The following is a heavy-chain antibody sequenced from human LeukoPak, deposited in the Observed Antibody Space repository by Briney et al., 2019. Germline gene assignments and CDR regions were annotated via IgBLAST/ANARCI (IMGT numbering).Heavy chain of an antibody. CDR2: ISSSSSYI. J-gene: IGHJ4*02. Sequence: GGSLRLSCAASGFTFSSYAMNWVRQAPGKGLVWVSSISSSSSYIYYADSVKGRFTISRDNAKNSLYLQMNSLRAEDTAVYYCARGDRDLYCSSTSCYPVLGGQGTLVTVSS. V-gene: IGHV3-21*01. CDR1: GFTFSSYA. D-gene: IGHD2-2*01. CDR3: ARGDRDLYCSSTSCYPVL.